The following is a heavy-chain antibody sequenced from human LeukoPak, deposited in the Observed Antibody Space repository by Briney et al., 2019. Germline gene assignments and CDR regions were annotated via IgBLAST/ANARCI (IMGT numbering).Heavy chain of an antibody. D-gene: IGHD3-22*01. CDR3: AKNLNYYDSSGYLDY. CDR1: GFTFSSYA. J-gene: IGHJ4*02. Sequence: GGSLRLSCAASGFTFSSYAMGWVRQAPGKGLEWVSAISGSGGSTYYADSVKGRFTISRDNSKNTLYLQMNSLRAEDTAVYYCAKNLNYYDSSGYLDYWGQGTLVTVSS. CDR2: ISGSGGST. V-gene: IGHV3-23*01.